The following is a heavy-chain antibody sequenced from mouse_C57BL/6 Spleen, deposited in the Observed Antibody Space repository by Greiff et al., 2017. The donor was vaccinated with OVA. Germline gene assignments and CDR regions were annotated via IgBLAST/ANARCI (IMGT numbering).Heavy chain of an antibody. CDR1: GYTFTDYY. V-gene: IGHV1-26*01. Sequence: EVQLQQSGPELVKPGASVKISCKASGYTFTDYYMNWVKQSPGKSLEWIGDINPNNGGTSYNQKFKGKATLTVDKSSSTAYMELRSLTSEDSAVYYCARSGWLLRYFDVWGTGTTVTVSS. CDR3: ARSGWLLRYFDV. J-gene: IGHJ1*03. D-gene: IGHD2-3*01. CDR2: INPNNGGT.